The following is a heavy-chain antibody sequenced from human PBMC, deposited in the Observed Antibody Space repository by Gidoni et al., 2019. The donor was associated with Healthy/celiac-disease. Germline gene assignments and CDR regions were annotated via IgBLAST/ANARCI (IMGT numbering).Heavy chain of an antibody. J-gene: IGHJ4*02. CDR2: ISGSGGST. V-gene: IGHV3-23*01. Sequence: ELQLLASVGALVQPGGSLRLSCASSGFPFSSSAMSWVRQAPGKGLEWVSAISGSGGSTDDADAGKGRFTIARDNSKNTLYLQMNSLRAEDTAVYDCAKDRSSSWYGGHVYFDYWGQGTLVTVSS. CDR1: GFPFSSSA. CDR3: AKDRSSSWYGGHVYFDY. D-gene: IGHD6-13*01.